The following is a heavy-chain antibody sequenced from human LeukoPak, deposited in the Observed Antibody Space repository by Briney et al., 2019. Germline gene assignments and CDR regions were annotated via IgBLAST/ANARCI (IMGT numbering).Heavy chain of an antibody. CDR3: ARVADFRQSFDF. Sequence: GASVKVSCKASGYTFTAYYLHWVRQAPGQGLEWMGWINPNSGGTNYAQTSQGRVTMTRDTSISTAYMDLSTLRSDDTAVYYCARVADFRQSFDFWGQGTLVTVS. CDR2: INPNSGGT. J-gene: IGHJ4*02. V-gene: IGHV1-2*02. D-gene: IGHD3/OR15-3a*01. CDR1: GYTFTAYY.